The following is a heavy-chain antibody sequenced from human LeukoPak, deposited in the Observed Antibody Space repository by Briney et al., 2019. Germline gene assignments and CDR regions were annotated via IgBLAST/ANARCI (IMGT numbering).Heavy chain of an antibody. D-gene: IGHD3-9*01. J-gene: IGHJ4*02. V-gene: IGHV4-39*01. CDR3: ASHYDILTGYYTRGYFDY. Sequence: PSETLSLTCTVSGGSISSSSYYWGWIRQPPGKGLEWIGSIYYSGSTYYNPSLKSRVTISVDTSKNQFSLKLSSVTAADTAVYYCASHYDILTGYYTRGYFDYWGQGTLVTVSS. CDR1: GGSISSSSYY. CDR2: IYYSGST.